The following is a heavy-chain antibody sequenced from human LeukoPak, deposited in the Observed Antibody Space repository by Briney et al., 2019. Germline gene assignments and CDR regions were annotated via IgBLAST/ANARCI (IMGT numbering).Heavy chain of an antibody. CDR3: ASEWRYDYVWGSYRFNGDAFDI. V-gene: IGHV3-23*01. CDR1: GFTFSSYA. Sequence: QSGGSLRLSCAASGFTFSSYAMSWVRQAPGKGLEWVSAISGSGGSTYYADSVKGRFTISRDNSKNTLYLQMNSLRADYTAVYYCASEWRYDYVWGSYRFNGDAFDIWGQGTMVTVSS. J-gene: IGHJ3*02. CDR2: ISGSGGST. D-gene: IGHD3-16*02.